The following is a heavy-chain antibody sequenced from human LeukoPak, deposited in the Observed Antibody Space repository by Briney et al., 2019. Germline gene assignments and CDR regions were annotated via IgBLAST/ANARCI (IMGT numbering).Heavy chain of an antibody. D-gene: IGHD3-10*01. CDR2: IYWDDDK. CDR1: GFSLSTGGVGVG. CDR3: AHPGGPGSFDV. J-gene: IGHJ3*01. V-gene: IGHV2-5*02. Sequence: SGPTLFKPTHTVTLTCTFSGFSLSTGGVGVGVGWIRQPPGKALEWLALIYWDDDKRYSPSLKSRLTITKDTSKNQVVLTMTNMDPADTATYYCAHPGGPGSFDVWGQGTVVTVSS.